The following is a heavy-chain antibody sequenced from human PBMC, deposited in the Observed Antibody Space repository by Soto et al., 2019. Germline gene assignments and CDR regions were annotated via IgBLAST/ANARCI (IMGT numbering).Heavy chain of an antibody. Sequence: GGSLRLSFVASGFPFRSYNMNWVRQAPGKGLEWVSSITSTSNNIYYAESVKARFTISRANANNALSLHMNSLRPENPAVFYCVRSYSGSYSFATWGQGTLVTVS. CDR1: GFPFRSYN. CDR3: VRSYSGSYSFAT. CDR2: ITSTSNNI. V-gene: IGHV3-21*01. J-gene: IGHJ4*02. D-gene: IGHD1-26*01.